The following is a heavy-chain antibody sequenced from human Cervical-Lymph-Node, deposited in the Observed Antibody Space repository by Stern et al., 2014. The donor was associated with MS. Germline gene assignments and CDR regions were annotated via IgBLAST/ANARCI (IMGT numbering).Heavy chain of an antibody. J-gene: IGHJ5*02. V-gene: IGHV1-8*01. CDR2: MNPNSGNT. CDR1: GYTFTSYD. D-gene: IGHD3-10*01. Sequence: VQLVESGAEVKKPGASVKVSCKASGYTFTSYDINWVRQATGQGLEWMGWMNPNSGNTGYAQKFQGRVTMTRNTSISTAYMELSSLRAEDTAVYYCARSMVRGVINWFDPWGQGTLVTVSS. CDR3: ARSMVRGVINWFDP.